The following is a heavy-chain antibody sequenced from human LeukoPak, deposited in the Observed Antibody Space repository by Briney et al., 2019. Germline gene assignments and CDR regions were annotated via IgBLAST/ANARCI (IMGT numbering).Heavy chain of an antibody. CDR3: ARDQERNAVAGTLGY. J-gene: IGHJ4*02. Sequence: GGSLRLSCAASGFTFSSYSMNWVRQAPGKGLEWVSSISSSSSYIYYADSVKGRFTISRDNAKNSPYLQMNSLRAEDTAVYYCARDQERNAVAGTLGYWGQGTLVTVSS. CDR2: ISSSSSYI. V-gene: IGHV3-21*01. D-gene: IGHD6-19*01. CDR1: GFTFSSYS.